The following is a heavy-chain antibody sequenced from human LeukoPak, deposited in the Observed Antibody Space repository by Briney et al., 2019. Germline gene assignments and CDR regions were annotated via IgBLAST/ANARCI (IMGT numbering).Heavy chain of an antibody. Sequence: SETLSLTCTVSGGSISSYYWSWIRQPAGKGLEWIGRIYTSGSTNYNPSLKSRVTMSVDTSKNQFSLKLSSVTAADTAVYYCARDNYYGWGSYPDYWGQGTLVTVSS. CDR1: GGSISSYY. V-gene: IGHV4-4*07. CDR3: ARDNYYGWGSYPDY. J-gene: IGHJ4*02. D-gene: IGHD3-10*01. CDR2: IYTSGST.